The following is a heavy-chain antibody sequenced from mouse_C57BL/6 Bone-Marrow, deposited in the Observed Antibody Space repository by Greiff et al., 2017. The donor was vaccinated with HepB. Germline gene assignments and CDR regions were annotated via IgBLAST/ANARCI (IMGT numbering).Heavy chain of an antibody. CDR2: IYPRSGNT. CDR1: GYTFTSYG. V-gene: IGHV1-81*01. J-gene: IGHJ3*01. CDR3: AGVDLCRFAY. D-gene: IGHD6-5*01. Sequence: QVQLQQSGAELARPGASVKLSCKASGYTFTSYGISWVKQRTGQGLEWIGEIYPRSGNTYYNEKFKGKATLTADKSSSTAYMELRSLTSEDSAVYVGAGVDLCRFAYWGQGTLVTVSA.